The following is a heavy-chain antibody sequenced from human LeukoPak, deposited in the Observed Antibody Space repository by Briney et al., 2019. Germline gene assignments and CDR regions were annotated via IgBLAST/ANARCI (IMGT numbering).Heavy chain of an antibody. CDR1: GGSISSSNW. V-gene: IGHV4-4*02. J-gene: IGHJ5*02. CDR3: ARRLPRRSSWYQSRWFDP. Sequence: SGTLSLTCAVSGGSISSSNWWSWVRQPPGKGLEWIGEIYHSGSTNYNPSLKSRVTISVDTSKNQFSLKLSSVTAADTAVYYCARRLPRRSSWYQSRWFDPWGQGTLVTVSS. CDR2: IYHSGST. D-gene: IGHD6-13*01.